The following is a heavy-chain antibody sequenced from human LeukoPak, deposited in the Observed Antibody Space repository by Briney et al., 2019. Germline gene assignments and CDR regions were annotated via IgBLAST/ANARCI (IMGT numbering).Heavy chain of an antibody. Sequence: PGGSLRLSCAASGFTFSSYDMHWVRQATGKGLVWVSAIGTAGDTYYPGPVKGRFTISRENAKNSLYLQMNSLRAGDTAVYYCARDGGEFCSSTSCQWRGFDYWGQGTLVTVSS. V-gene: IGHV3-13*04. CDR3: ARDGGEFCSSTSCQWRGFDY. D-gene: IGHD2-2*01. CDR2: IGTAGDT. J-gene: IGHJ4*02. CDR1: GFTFSSYD.